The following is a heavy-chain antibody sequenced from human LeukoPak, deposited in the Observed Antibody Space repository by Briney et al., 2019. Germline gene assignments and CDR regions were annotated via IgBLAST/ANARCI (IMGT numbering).Heavy chain of an antibody. J-gene: IGHJ3*02. D-gene: IGHD3-22*01. CDR3: AKERYYYDSSGPYDAFDI. CDR2: TSGSGGST. Sequence: GGSLRLSCAASGFTFSSYAMSWVRQALGKGLEWVSATSGSGGSTYYADSVKGRFTISRDNSKNTLYLQMNSLRAEDTAVYYCAKERYYYDSSGPYDAFDIWGQGTMVTVSS. V-gene: IGHV3-23*01. CDR1: GFTFSSYA.